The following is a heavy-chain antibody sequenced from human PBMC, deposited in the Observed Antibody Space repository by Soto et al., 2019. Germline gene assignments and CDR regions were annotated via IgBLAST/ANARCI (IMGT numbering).Heavy chain of an antibody. Sequence: TSETLSLTCTVSGGSISSGDYYWSWIRQPPGKGLEWIGYIYYSGSTYYNPSLKSRVTISVDTSKNQFSLKLSSVTAADTAVYYCAREFVSGHQFDPWGQGTLVTVS. CDR1: GGSISSGDYY. CDR3: AREFVSGHQFDP. J-gene: IGHJ5*02. CDR2: IYYSGST. V-gene: IGHV4-30-4*01.